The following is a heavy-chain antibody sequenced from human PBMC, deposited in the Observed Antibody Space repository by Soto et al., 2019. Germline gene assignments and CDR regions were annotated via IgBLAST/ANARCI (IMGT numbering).Heavy chain of an antibody. CDR1: GFTFSSYA. CDR2: ISDSGGST. V-gene: IGHV3-23*01. D-gene: IGHD2-15*01. Sequence: PGGSLRLSCAASGFTFSSYAMSWVRQAPGKGLEWVSAISDSGGSTYYADSVKGRFTISRDNSKNTLYLQMNSLRAEDTAVYYCAKDKRGGYYFDDWGQGTLVTVSS. CDR3: AKDKRGGYYFDD. J-gene: IGHJ4*02.